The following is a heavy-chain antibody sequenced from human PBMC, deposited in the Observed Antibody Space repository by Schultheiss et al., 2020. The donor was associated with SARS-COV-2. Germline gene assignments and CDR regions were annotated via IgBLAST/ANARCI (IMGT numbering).Heavy chain of an antibody. J-gene: IGHJ4*02. Sequence: GGSLRLSCAASGFTFTTYTMTWVRQAPGKGLEWVSSISASGGGTYYADSVKGRFTISRDNAKNTLYLQMNRLRAEDTAVYFCTRDFDASSAYWGQGTLVTVSS. CDR2: ISASGGGT. CDR1: GFTFTTYT. CDR3: TRDFDASSAY. D-gene: IGHD3-16*01. V-gene: IGHV3-23*01.